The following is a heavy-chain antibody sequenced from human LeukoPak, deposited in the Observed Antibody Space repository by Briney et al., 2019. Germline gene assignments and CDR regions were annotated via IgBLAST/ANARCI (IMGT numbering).Heavy chain of an antibody. CDR2: FDPEGGET. V-gene: IGHV1-24*01. CDR3: ATAGNYYDSSGYCC. CDR1: GYTLTELS. D-gene: IGHD3-22*01. J-gene: IGHJ4*02. Sequence: ASVKVSCKVSGYTLTELSMHWVRQAPGKGLEWMGGFDPEGGETIYAQKFQGRVTMTEDTSTDTAYMELSSLRSEDTAVYYCATAGNYYDSSGYCCWGQGTLVTVSS.